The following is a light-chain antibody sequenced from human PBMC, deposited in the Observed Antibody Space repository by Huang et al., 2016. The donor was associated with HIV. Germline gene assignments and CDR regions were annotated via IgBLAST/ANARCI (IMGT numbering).Light chain of an antibody. CDR3: QQYGSSELT. CDR2: GAS. V-gene: IGKV3-20*01. CDR1: QSIRSNY. Sequence: DIVLTQSPGTLSLSPGERATLSCRASQSIRSNYLAWYQQKPGQAPRLLIYGASSRAAGIPDRLSGSGSGTEFILSISRLEPEDFAVYYCQQYGSSELTFGGGTKVEIK. J-gene: IGKJ4*01.